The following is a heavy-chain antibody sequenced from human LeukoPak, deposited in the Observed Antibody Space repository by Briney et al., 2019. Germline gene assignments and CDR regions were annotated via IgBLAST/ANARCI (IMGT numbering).Heavy chain of an antibody. V-gene: IGHV4-39*07. J-gene: IGHJ4*02. CDR1: GGSISSSSYY. Sequence: SETLSLTCTVSGGSISSSSYYWGWIRQPPGKGLEWIGSIYYSGTAYYNRSLKSRVTISVDTSKNQFSLKPSSVTAADTAVYYCARVYSSTPFFDYWGQGTLVTVSS. CDR2: IYYSGTA. D-gene: IGHD6-13*01. CDR3: ARVYSSTPFFDY.